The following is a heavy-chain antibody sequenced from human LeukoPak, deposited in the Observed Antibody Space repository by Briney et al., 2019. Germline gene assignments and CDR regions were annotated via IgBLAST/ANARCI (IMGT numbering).Heavy chain of an antibody. V-gene: IGHV1-24*01. CDR1: GYTLTELS. J-gene: IGHJ3*02. Sequence: ASVKVSCKVSGYTLTELSMHWVRQAPGKGLEWMGGFDPEDGETIYAQKFQGRVTMTRDMSTSTVYMELSSLRSEDTAVYYCARAHDAFDIWGQGTMVTVSS. CDR2: FDPEDGET. CDR3: ARAHDAFDI.